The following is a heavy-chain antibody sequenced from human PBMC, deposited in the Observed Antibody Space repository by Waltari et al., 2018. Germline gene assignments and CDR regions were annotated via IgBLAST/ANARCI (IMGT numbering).Heavy chain of an antibody. J-gene: IGHJ3*02. CDR1: GLMSRGYW. CDR3: TRDKGWQCFDI. Sequence: EVQLVESGGGLVQPGGSLRLSCAASGLMSRGYWMAWVRQVPGKGLERVANINVDGSEDYFVESVRGRFSISRDNAKNSLYLQMNSLRAEDTAVYYCTRDKGWQCFDIWGQGTMVTVSS. V-gene: IGHV3-7*03. CDR2: INVDGSED. D-gene: IGHD6-19*01.